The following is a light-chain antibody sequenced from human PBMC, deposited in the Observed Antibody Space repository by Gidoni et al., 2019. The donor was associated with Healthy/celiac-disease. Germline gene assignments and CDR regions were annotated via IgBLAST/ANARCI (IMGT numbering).Light chain of an antibody. J-gene: IGKJ3*01. V-gene: IGKV3-15*01. CDR2: GAS. Sequence: EIAMTQSPATLSVSPGERATLSCRASQSVSSNLAWYQQKPGQAPRLLIYGASTRATGIPARFSGSGSGTEFTLTISSLQSEDFAVYYCQQYNNWPLTFGPGTKVDIK. CDR3: QQYNNWPLT. CDR1: QSVSSN.